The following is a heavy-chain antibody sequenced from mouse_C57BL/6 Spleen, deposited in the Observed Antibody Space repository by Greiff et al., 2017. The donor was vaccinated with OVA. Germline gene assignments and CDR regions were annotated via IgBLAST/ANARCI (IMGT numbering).Heavy chain of an antibody. CDR2: INPNNGGT. D-gene: IGHD2-3*01. J-gene: IGHJ3*01. V-gene: IGHV1-22*01. CDR3: ARFRWFSFAY. Sequence: EVQLQQSGPELVKPGASVKMSCKASGYTFTDYNMHWVKQSHGKSLEWIGYINPNNGGTSYNPKFQGKATLTVNKSSSTAYMELRSLTSEDSAVYYCARFRWFSFAYWGQGTLVTVSA. CDR1: GYTFTDYN.